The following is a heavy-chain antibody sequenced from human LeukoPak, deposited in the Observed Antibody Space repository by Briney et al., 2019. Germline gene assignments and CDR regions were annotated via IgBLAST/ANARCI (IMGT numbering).Heavy chain of an antibody. D-gene: IGHD1-26*01. CDR3: AIPRYSGSYYYYGMDV. CDR2: SDPEDGET. Sequence: ASVKVSCKVSGYTLTELSMHWVRQAPGKGLEWMGGSDPEDGETIYAQKFQGRVTMTEDTSTDTAYMELSSLRSEDTAVYYCAIPRYSGSYYYYGMDVWGQGTTVTVSS. CDR1: GYTLTELS. J-gene: IGHJ6*02. V-gene: IGHV1-24*01.